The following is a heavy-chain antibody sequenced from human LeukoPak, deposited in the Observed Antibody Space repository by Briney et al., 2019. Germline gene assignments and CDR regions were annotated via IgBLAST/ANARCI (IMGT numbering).Heavy chain of an antibody. CDR3: AKGRIMITFGGPDY. CDR1: GFTFSSYA. J-gene: IGHJ4*02. V-gene: IGHV3-23*01. D-gene: IGHD3-16*01. Sequence: GGSLRLSCAASGFTFSSYAMSWVRQAPGKGLEWVSAISCSGGSTYYADSVKGRFTISGDNSKNTLYLQMNSLRAEDTAVYYCAKGRIMITFGGPDYWGQGTLVTVSS. CDR2: ISCSGGST.